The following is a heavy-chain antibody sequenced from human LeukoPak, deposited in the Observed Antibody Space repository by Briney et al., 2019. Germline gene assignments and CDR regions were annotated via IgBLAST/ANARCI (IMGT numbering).Heavy chain of an antibody. V-gene: IGHV3-23*01. CDR3: AKDYNRGLPDY. Sequence: GGSLRLSCAASGFTFSSSAMSWVRQVPGKGLEWVSGISASGGSTSYADSVRGRFTISRDNSKNTLYVQMNSLRAEDTAVYYCAKDYNRGLPDYWGQGTLVIVSS. CDR1: GFTFSSSA. CDR2: ISASGGST. D-gene: IGHD2-21*01. J-gene: IGHJ4*02.